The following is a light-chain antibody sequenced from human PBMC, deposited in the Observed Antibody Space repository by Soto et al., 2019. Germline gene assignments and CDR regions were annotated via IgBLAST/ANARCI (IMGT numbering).Light chain of an antibody. CDR3: QVWYGATDNVV. Sequence: SYVLAQPPSVSVAPGETATITCGGKSIGRRSVHWYHQRPSHATLLVISYDKDRPSEIPERFSVSNSGNTATMTIIGVESGEEAFSFCQVWYGATDNVVSGGGTSFTVL. CDR2: YDK. J-gene: IGLJ3*02. CDR1: SIGRRS. V-gene: IGLV3-21*04.